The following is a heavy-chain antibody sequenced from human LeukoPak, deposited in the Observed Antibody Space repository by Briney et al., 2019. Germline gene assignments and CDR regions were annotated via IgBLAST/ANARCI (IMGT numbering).Heavy chain of an antibody. Sequence: ASVKVSCKASGYTFTSYDINWVRQATGQGFEWMGWMNPNSGNTGYAQKFQGRVTMTRNTSISTAYMELSSLRSEDTAVYYCARGVRDYDFWSGYYNYGMDVWGQGTTVTVSS. V-gene: IGHV1-8*01. J-gene: IGHJ6*02. CDR1: GYTFTSYD. CDR2: MNPNSGNT. CDR3: ARGVRDYDFWSGYYNYGMDV. D-gene: IGHD3-3*01.